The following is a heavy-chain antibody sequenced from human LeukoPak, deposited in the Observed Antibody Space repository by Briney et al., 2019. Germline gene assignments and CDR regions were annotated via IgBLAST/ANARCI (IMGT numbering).Heavy chain of an antibody. CDR2: IKSKVNGGTT. Sequence: PGGSLRLSCTASGFTFSNAWMNWVRQAPGKGLEWVGRIKSKVNGGTTDYAAPVKGRFTISRDDEKKTAYLQMNSLITEDTAVYYCTTGITMVRGTDYWGQGTLVTVSS. D-gene: IGHD3-10*01. V-gene: IGHV3-15*07. CDR1: GFTFSNAW. CDR3: TTGITMVRGTDY. J-gene: IGHJ4*02.